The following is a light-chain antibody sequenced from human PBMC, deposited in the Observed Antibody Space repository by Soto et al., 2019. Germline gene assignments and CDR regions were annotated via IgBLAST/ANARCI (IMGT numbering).Light chain of an antibody. CDR3: QQRGHWWT. CDR1: QSVSSY. CDR2: DAS. J-gene: IGKJ1*01. V-gene: IGKV3-11*01. Sequence: EIVLTQSPATLALSPGERATLSCRASQSVSSYLAWYQQKPGQAPRLLIYDASNRATGIPARFSGSGSGTDFTLTISSLEPEDFAVYYCQQRGHWWTFGQGTNVDIK.